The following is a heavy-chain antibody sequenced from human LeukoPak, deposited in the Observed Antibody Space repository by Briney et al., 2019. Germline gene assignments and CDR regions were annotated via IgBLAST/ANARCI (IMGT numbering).Heavy chain of an antibody. CDR2: VIPIFGTS. Sequence: SVKVSCKASGDTFSKRAISWVRQAPGQGLEWMGGVIPIFGTSHYAQKFQGRVTITADEYTSIAYMELSSLIYEDTALYYCASAPRGDYCSSASCRHYYFDSWSEGTLVTVST. V-gene: IGHV1-69*13. J-gene: IGHJ4*02. D-gene: IGHD2-2*01. CDR3: ASAPRGDYCSSASCRHYYFDS. CDR1: GDTFSKRA.